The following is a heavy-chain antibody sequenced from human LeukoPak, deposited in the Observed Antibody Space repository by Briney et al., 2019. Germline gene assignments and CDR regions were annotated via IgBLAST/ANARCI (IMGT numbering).Heavy chain of an antibody. CDR3: ATWGSYGYGLPS. D-gene: IGHD5-18*01. Sequence: PGMSLRLSCAASGFIISTNSLTWVRQAPGKGLEWVSNIYSGGSTYYSDSVKGRFTISRDISKNTVYLQMNGLRAEDTAVYYCATWGSYGYGLPSWGPGTLVTVS. CDR1: GFIISTNS. V-gene: IGHV3-53*01. J-gene: IGHJ5*02. CDR2: IYSGGST.